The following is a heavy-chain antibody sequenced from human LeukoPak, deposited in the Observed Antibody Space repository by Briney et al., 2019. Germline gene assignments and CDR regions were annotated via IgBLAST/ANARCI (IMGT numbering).Heavy chain of an antibody. CDR1: GGSISSGGYY. J-gene: IGHJ4*02. D-gene: IGHD2-15*01. CDR3: ARGTYCSGGGCYQYYFDY. Sequence: SETLSLTCTVSGGSISSGGYYWSWIRQHPGKGLEWIGYIYYSGSTYYNPSLKSRVTISVDTSKNQFSLKLSSVTAADTAVYYCARGTYCSGGGCYQYYFDYWGQGTLVTVSS. CDR2: IYYSGST. V-gene: IGHV4-31*03.